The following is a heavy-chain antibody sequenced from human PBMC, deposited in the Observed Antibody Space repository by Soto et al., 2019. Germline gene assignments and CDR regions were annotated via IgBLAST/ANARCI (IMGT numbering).Heavy chain of an antibody. V-gene: IGHV4-34*01. D-gene: IGHD3-3*01. CDR2: INHSGST. Sequence: SETLSLTCAVYGGSFSGYYWSWIRQPPGKGLEWIGEINHSGSTNYNPSLKSRVTISVDTSKNQFSLKLSSVTAADTAVYYCARRITIFGVVIGWFDPWGQGTLVTVSS. CDR3: ARRITIFGVVIGWFDP. J-gene: IGHJ5*02. CDR1: GGSFSGYY.